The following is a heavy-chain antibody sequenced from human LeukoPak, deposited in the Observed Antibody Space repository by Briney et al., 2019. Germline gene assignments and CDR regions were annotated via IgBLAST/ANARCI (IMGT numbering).Heavy chain of an antibody. D-gene: IGHD4-17*01. CDR1: GGSISSGGYY. CDR3: ARAEPTVTSYGMDV. CDR2: SYYSGST. J-gene: IGHJ6*02. Sequence: SQTLSLTCTVSGGSISSGGYYWSWIRQHPGKGLEWIGYSYYSGSTNYNPSLKSRVTISLDTSKNQFSLKLSSVTAADTAVYYCARAEPTVTSYGMDVWGQGTTVTVSS. V-gene: IGHV4-31*02.